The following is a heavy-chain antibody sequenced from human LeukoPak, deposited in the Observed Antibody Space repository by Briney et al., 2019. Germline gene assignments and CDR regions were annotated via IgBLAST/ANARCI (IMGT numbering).Heavy chain of an antibody. J-gene: IGHJ4*02. CDR3: ARGRTYSSSWYVAAGALDY. Sequence: SETLSLTCAVYGGSFSGYYWSWIRQPPGKGLEWIGEINHSGSTNYNPSLKSRVTISVDTSKNQFSLKLSSVTAADTAVYYCARGRTYSSSWYVAAGALDYWGQGTLVTASS. V-gene: IGHV4-34*01. CDR2: INHSGST. D-gene: IGHD6-13*01. CDR1: GGSFSGYY.